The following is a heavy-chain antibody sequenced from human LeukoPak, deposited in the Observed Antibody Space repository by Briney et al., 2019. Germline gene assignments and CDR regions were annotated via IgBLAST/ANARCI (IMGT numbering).Heavy chain of an antibody. CDR2: IGGSGGST. J-gene: IGHJ3*02. D-gene: IGHD3-22*01. Sequence: GGSLRLSCAASGFTFSSYAMSWVRQAPGKGLEWVSVIGGSGGSTYYADSVKGRFTISRDNSKNTLYLQMNSLRAEDTAVYYCAKVVYYDSSGWRPAFDIWGQGTMVTVSS. V-gene: IGHV3-23*01. CDR1: GFTFSSYA. CDR3: AKVVYYDSSGWRPAFDI.